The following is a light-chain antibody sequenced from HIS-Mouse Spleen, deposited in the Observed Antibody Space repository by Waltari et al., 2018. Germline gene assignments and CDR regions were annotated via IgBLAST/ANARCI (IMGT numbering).Light chain of an antibody. CDR1: SSDVGGYNY. J-gene: IGLJ2*01. V-gene: IGLV2-14*03. CDR3: SSYTSSSTVV. Sequence: QSALTQPASVSGSPGQSITISCTGTSSDVGGYNYVSWYQQHPGKAPKLMIYDVSNPPSGVSNRCAGSKSGNTASLTISGLQAEDEADYYCSSYTSSSTVVFGGGTKLTVL. CDR2: DVS.